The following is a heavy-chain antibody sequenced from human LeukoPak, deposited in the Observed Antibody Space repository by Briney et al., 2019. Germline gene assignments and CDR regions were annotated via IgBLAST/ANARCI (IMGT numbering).Heavy chain of an antibody. CDR1: GYTFTNYY. CDR3: ARVHPGYRTNGYDY. V-gene: IGHV1-46*01. Sequence: ASVKVSCKASGYTFTNYYIHWVRQAPGQGLEWMGIINPRGGSTSDAQKFQGRVTMTRDMSTSTVYMELSGLRSEDTAVYYCARVHPGYRTNGYDYWGQGTLVTVSS. CDR2: INPRGGST. D-gene: IGHD6-13*01. J-gene: IGHJ4*02.